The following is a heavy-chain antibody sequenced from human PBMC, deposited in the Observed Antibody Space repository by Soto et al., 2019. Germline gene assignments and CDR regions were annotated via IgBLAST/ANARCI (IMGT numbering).Heavy chain of an antibody. V-gene: IGHV4-4*02. Sequence: QVQLQESGPGLVKPSGTLSLTCAVSGGSISSSNWWSWVRQPPGKGLEWIGEIYHSGSTNYNPSPKRRVTISVDKSTTQCSRRLSAVTAADTAVSYCARVAVAGTRVDYWGQGTLVTVSS. CDR1: GGSISSSNW. D-gene: IGHD6-19*01. J-gene: IGHJ4*02. CDR2: IYHSGST. CDR3: ARVAVAGTRVDY.